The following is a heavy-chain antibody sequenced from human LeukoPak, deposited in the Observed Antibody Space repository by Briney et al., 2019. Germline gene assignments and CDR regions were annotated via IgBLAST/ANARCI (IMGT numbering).Heavy chain of an antibody. CDR1: GFIFRSYA. CDR2: ITGSGDTT. V-gene: IGHV3-23*01. CDR3: AKWGDYDILTGYYVSDF. Sequence: GGSLRLSCAASGFIFRSYAMSWVRQAPGKGLEWVSAITGSGDTTYYADSAKGRFTISRDNSKNTLYVEMNTLRAEDTAVYYCAKWGDYDILTGYYVSDFWGQGTLVTVSS. J-gene: IGHJ4*02. D-gene: IGHD3-9*01.